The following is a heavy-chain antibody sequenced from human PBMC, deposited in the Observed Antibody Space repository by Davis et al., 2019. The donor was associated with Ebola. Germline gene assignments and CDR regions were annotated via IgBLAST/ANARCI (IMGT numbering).Heavy chain of an antibody. D-gene: IGHD1-26*01. CDR2: IYSGGST. CDR1: GFTVSSNY. Sequence: GESLKISCAASGFTVSSNYMSWVRQAPGKGLEWVSVIYSGGSTYYADSVKGRFTISRDNSKNTLYLQMNSLRAEDTAVYYCATIAYSGSYYLGGWFDPWGQGTLVTVSS. J-gene: IGHJ5*02. V-gene: IGHV3-66*01. CDR3: ATIAYSGSYYLGGWFDP.